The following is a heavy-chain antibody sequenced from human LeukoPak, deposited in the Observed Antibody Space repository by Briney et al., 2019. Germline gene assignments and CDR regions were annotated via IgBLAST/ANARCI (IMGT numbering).Heavy chain of an antibody. CDR3: ARDRYDFGVMAAFDI. CDR2: IYTSGST. V-gene: IGHV4-61*02. J-gene: IGHJ3*02. Sequence: SQTLSLTCTVSGGSISSGSYYWSWIRQPAGKGLEWIGRIYTSGSTNYNPSLKSRVTISVDTSKNQFSLKLSSVTAADTAVYYCARDRYDFGVMAAFDIWGQGTMVTVSS. CDR1: GGSISSGSYY. D-gene: IGHD3-3*01.